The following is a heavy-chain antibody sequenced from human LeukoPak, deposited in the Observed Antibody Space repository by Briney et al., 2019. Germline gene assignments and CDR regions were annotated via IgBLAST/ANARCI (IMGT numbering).Heavy chain of an antibody. V-gene: IGHV3-23*01. Sequence: PGGSLRLSCDASGFTVNSYAMNWVRQAPGKGLEWVSVISASGDNTYYADSVKGRFTTSRDDSKNTVYLQMNSLRADDTAVYHCAKGGRRHYGDYVAFWGQGTLVTVSS. D-gene: IGHD4-17*01. CDR3: AKGGRRHYGDYVAF. J-gene: IGHJ4*02. CDR2: ISASGDNT. CDR1: GFTVNSYA.